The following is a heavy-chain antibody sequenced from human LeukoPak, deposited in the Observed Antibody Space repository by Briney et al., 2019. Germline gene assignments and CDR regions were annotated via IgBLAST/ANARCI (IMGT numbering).Heavy chain of an antibody. J-gene: IGHJ4*02. CDR2: VKSKSAGETT. CDR3: TLIQGWGSGTYYRDF. D-gene: IGHD3-10*01. Sequence: GGSLRLSCAASGLSISHDWMSWVRQAPGKGLEWVARVKSKSAGETTDYAATVKGRFTISRDDSKNTLYLQMNSLKTEDTAVYYCTLIQGWGSGTYYRDFWGQGTLVTVSS. V-gene: IGHV3-15*01. CDR1: GLSISHDW.